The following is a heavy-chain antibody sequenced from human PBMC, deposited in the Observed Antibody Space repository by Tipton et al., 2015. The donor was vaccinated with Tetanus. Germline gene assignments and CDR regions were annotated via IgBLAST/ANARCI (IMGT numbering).Heavy chain of an antibody. Sequence: TLSLTCTVSGGSISSSRYYWGWIRQPPGKGLEWIGSIYYSGSTYYNPSLKSRVTISVDTSKNQFSLKLSSVTAADTAVYYCARGYSYGGGWFDPWGQGTLVTVSS. CDR1: GGSISSSRYY. V-gene: IGHV4-39*01. D-gene: IGHD5-18*01. CDR3: ARGYSYGGGWFDP. J-gene: IGHJ5*02. CDR2: IYYSGST.